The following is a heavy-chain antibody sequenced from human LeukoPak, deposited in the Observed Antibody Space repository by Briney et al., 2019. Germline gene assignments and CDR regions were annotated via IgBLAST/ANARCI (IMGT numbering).Heavy chain of an antibody. CDR3: ARVPNSSGWSAFDY. D-gene: IGHD6-19*01. CDR1: GFTFSSYA. J-gene: IGHJ4*02. CDR2: ISSNGGNT. Sequence: GGSLRLSCAASGFTFSSYAMHWVRQAPGKGLEYVSAISSNGGNTFYANSVKGRFTVSRDNSKSTLYLQMGSLRPEDTAVYYCARVPNSSGWSAFDYWGLGTLVTVSS. V-gene: IGHV3-64*01.